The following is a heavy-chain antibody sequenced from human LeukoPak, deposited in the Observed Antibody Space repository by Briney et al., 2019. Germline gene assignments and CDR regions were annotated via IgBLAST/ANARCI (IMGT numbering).Heavy chain of an antibody. Sequence: KPSETLSLTCTVSGGSISSSSYYWGWIRQPPGKGLEWIGSIYYSGSTYYNPSLKSRVTISVDTSKNQFSLKLSSVTAADTAVYYCARLQRYSGSYSKAGHFQAPWTFDYWGQGTLVTVSS. CDR3: ARLQRYSGSYSKAGHFQAPWTFDY. CDR1: GGSISSSSYY. D-gene: IGHD1-26*01. CDR2: IYYSGST. V-gene: IGHV4-39*01. J-gene: IGHJ4*02.